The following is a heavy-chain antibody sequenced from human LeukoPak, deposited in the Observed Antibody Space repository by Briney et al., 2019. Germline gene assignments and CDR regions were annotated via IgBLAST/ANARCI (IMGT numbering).Heavy chain of an antibody. D-gene: IGHD3-10*01. V-gene: IGHV3-21*01. CDR1: GFTLSSYS. J-gene: IGHJ4*02. Sequence: KPGGSLTLLCAPSGFTLSSYSMNWVRPAPGKGLEWVSSISSSSSYIYYADSVKGRFTISRDNAKNSLYLQMNSLRAEDTAVYYCARDGLADGLGSYWVVPFDYWGQGTLVTVSS. CDR3: ARDGLADGLGSYWVVPFDY. CDR2: ISSSSSYI.